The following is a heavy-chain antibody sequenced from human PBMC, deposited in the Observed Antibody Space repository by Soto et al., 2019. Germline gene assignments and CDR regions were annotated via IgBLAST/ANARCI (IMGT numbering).Heavy chain of an antibody. Sequence: QEQLVQSGAEVKKPGASVKVSCKTSGYTFTDYDINWVRQATGQGLEWIGWMNANSGETGYAQKFQGRVTMTRSTSLSTAYLELRSLRSEDTAVYYCARVAVAARPRWYNWFDPWGQGTLVTVSS. J-gene: IGHJ5*02. CDR2: MNANSGET. D-gene: IGHD2-15*01. CDR3: ARVAVAARPRWYNWFDP. V-gene: IGHV1-8*01. CDR1: GYTFTDYD.